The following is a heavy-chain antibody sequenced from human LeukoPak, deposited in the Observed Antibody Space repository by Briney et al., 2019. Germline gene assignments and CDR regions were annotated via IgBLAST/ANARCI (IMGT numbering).Heavy chain of an antibody. J-gene: IGHJ4*02. Sequence: GESLKLSCKGSEFIFTSYWIGWVRQMPGKGLEWMGIIYPGDSDTRYRPSFQGQVTISADKSISTAYLQWSSLKASDTAMYYCARSSSGWRLFDSWGQGTLVTVSS. V-gene: IGHV5-51*01. CDR2: IYPGDSDT. CDR1: EFIFTSYW. CDR3: ARSSSGWRLFDS. D-gene: IGHD6-19*01.